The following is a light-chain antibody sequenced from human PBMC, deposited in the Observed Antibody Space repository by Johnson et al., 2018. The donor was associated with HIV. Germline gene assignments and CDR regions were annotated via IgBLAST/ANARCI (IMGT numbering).Light chain of an antibody. J-gene: IGLJ1*01. CDR3: GTWDSSLGKV. CDR2: DNN. V-gene: IGLV1-51*01. Sequence: QSVLTQPPSVSAAPGQKVTISCSGSSSNIGNNYVSWYQQLPGTAPKLLIYDNNKRPSGIPDRFSGSKSGTSATLGITGLQTGDEADYYCGTWDSSLGKVFGTGTKDTVL. CDR1: SSNIGNNY.